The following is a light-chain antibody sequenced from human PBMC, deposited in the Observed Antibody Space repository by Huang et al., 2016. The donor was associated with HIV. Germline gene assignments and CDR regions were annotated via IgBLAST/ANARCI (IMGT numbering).Light chain of an antibody. CDR1: QGISNS. J-gene: IGKJ5*01. V-gene: IGKV1-NL1*01. Sequence: DIQMTQSPSSLSASVGDRVTITCRASQGISNSLAWYQQKPGKAPQLLLYAASRLESGVPARFSGSGSWTDYTLTISSLQPEDFATYYCQQYYSTLSITFGQGTRLEIK. CDR2: AAS. CDR3: QQYYSTLSIT.